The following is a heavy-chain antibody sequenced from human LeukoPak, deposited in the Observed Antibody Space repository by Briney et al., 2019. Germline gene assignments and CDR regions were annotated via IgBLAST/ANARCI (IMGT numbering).Heavy chain of an antibody. CDR2: INPNGGGT. Sequence: ASVKVSCKASGYTFTGYYMHWVRQAPGQGLEWMGWINPNGGGTNYAQKFQGRVTMTRDTSISTAYMELSRLRSDDTAVYYCASHRDGYNYRQLDYWGQGTLVTVSS. V-gene: IGHV1-2*02. CDR3: ASHRDGYNYRQLDY. D-gene: IGHD5-24*01. CDR1: GYTFTGYY. J-gene: IGHJ4*02.